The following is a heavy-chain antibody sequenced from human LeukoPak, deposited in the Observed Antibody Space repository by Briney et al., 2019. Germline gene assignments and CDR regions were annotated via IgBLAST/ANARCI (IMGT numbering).Heavy chain of an antibody. Sequence: PSETLSLTCTVSGGSISGYYRNWIRQPPGKGLEWIGYIYYSGSTNYNSSLKSRVTISVDTSKNQFSLKLSSVAAADTAVYYCARDRGLTTSGGVGFDYWGQGTLVTVSS. D-gene: IGHD3-10*02. V-gene: IGHV4-59*01. CDR2: IYYSGST. CDR1: GGSISGYY. CDR3: ARDRGLTTSGGVGFDY. J-gene: IGHJ4*02.